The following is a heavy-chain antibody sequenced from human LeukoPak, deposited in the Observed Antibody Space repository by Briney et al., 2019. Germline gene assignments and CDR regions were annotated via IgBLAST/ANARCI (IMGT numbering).Heavy chain of an antibody. Sequence: PGGSLRLSCAASGCTFSSYWMSWVRQAPGKGLEWVEDMMYGGSEKYFVVSVQGRFTISRDNAKNSLYLQMNSLRAEDTAVYYCARDIEAAGLFLDYWGQGTLVTVSS. J-gene: IGHJ4*02. V-gene: IGHV3-7*01. CDR1: GCTFSSYW. CDR2: MMYGGSEK. CDR3: ARDIEAAGLFLDY. D-gene: IGHD6-13*01.